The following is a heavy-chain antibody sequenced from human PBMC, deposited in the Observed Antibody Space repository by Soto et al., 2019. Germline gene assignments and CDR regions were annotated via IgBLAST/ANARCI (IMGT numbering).Heavy chain of an antibody. D-gene: IGHD3-22*01. Sequence: GESLKISCKGSGYSFTSYWIGWVRQMPGKGLEWMGIIYPGDSDTRYSPSFQGQVTISADKSISTAYLQWSSLKASDTAMYYCARHLKRVVITDAFDIWGQGTMVTVSS. J-gene: IGHJ3*02. CDR1: GYSFTSYW. CDR2: IYPGDSDT. V-gene: IGHV5-51*01. CDR3: ARHLKRVVITDAFDI.